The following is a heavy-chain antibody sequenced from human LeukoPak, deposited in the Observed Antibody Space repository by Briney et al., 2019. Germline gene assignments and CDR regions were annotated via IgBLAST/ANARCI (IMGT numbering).Heavy chain of an antibody. J-gene: IGHJ4*02. CDR2: ITASGGNT. V-gene: IGHV3-23*01. Sequence: GGSLRLSCAASGFTVSNNYMSWVRQAPGKGLEWVSAITASGGNTYYADSVKGRFIISRDNSKNTLYLQVNSLRAEDTAVYYCAKGNGYSYGRYYFDYWGQGTLVTDSS. D-gene: IGHD5-18*01. CDR3: AKGNGYSYGRYYFDY. CDR1: GFTVSNNY.